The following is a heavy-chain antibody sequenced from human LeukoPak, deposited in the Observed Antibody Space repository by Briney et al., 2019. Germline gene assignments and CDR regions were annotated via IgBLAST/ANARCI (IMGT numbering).Heavy chain of an antibody. Sequence: GGSLRLSCAASGFTFSSHGMNWVRQAPGKGLEWVSGIIPSGHTTYYADSVRGRFTISRDNSRNTLYLQMNSLRAEDTAVYYCAKNVYSSSWYGYFDYWGQGTLVTVSS. J-gene: IGHJ4*02. D-gene: IGHD6-13*01. CDR3: AKNVYSSSWYGYFDY. V-gene: IGHV3-23*01. CDR1: GFTFSSHG. CDR2: IIPSGHTT.